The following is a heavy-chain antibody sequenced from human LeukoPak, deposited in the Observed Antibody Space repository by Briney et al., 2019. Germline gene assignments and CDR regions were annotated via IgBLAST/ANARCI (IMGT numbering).Heavy chain of an antibody. D-gene: IGHD2-15*01. Sequence: SETLSPTCTVSGGSISSYYWSWIRQPPGKGLEWIGYIYYSGHTNYNPSLKSRVTKSVDTSKNQCSLKLSSVTAADTAVYYCARGDCSGGSCSPLPLVYWGQGTLVTVSS. CDR1: GGSISSYY. J-gene: IGHJ4*02. CDR2: IYYSGHT. V-gene: IGHV4-59*01. CDR3: ARGDCSGGSCSPLPLVY.